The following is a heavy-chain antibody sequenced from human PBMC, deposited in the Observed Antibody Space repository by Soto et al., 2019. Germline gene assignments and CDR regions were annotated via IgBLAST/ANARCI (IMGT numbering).Heavy chain of an antibody. CDR3: AKEAPGTSYFDS. CDR2: IYHTGST. J-gene: IGHJ4*02. V-gene: IGHV4-4*02. CDR1: GGSISSNNW. D-gene: IGHD6-13*01. Sequence: PSETLSLTCAVSGGSISSNNWWSWVRQSPGKGLEWIGEIYHTGSTNSNWSLKSRVTISVDKSKNQFSLKLSSVTAADTAVYYCAKEAPGTSYFDSWGRGTQVTVSS.